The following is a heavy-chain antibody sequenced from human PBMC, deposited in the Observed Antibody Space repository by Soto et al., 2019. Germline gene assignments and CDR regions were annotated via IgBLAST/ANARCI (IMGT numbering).Heavy chain of an antibody. D-gene: IGHD5-18*01. CDR3: ARGLNGYLNYFDY. J-gene: IGHJ4*02. CDR1: GYTFTSYA. V-gene: IGHV1-3*01. Sequence: ASVKVSCKASGYTFTSYAMHWVRQAPGQRLEWMGWINAGNGNTKNSQKFHGRVTITRDTSASTAYMELSSLRSEDTAVYYCARGLNGYLNYFDYWGQGTPVTVSS. CDR2: INAGNGNT.